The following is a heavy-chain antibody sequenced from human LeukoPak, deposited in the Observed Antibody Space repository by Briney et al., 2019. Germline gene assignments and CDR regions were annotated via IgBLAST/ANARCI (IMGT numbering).Heavy chain of an antibody. CDR1: GFTFSSYA. CDR2: ISGSGGST. V-gene: IGHV3-23*01. Sequence: GGSLRLSCAASGFTFSSYAMSWVRQAPGKGLEWVSAISGSGGSTYYADSVEGRFTISRDNSKNTLYLQMNSLRAEDTAVYYCARSSYYYGSGSYPDYWGQGTLVTVSS. CDR3: ARSSYYYGSGSYPDY. J-gene: IGHJ4*02. D-gene: IGHD3-10*01.